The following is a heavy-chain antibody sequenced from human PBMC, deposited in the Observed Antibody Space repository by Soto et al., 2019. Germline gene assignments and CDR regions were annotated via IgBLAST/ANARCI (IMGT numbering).Heavy chain of an antibody. CDR3: ARQNDLQWLVRGSWFDP. J-gene: IGHJ5*02. Sequence: SETLSLTCTVSGDSISSYYWNWIRQSPGKGLEWIGYIYYSGSTSYNPSLTSRVAISIDTSKNQFSLKLRSVTATDTAVYYCARQNDLQWLVRGSWFDPWGQGILVTVSS. CDR2: IYYSGST. D-gene: IGHD6-19*01. V-gene: IGHV4-59*01. CDR1: GDSISSYY.